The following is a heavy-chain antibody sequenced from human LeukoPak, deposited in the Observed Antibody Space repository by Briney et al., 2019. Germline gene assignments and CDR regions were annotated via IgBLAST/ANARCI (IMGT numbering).Heavy chain of an antibody. Sequence: ASVKVSCKASGYTFTSYGISWVRQAPGQGLEWMGWISAYNGNTNYAQKLQGRVTITADKSTSTAYMELSSLRSEDTAVYYCATMTIFGVVIQPYYFDYWGQGTLVTVSS. CDR3: ATMTIFGVVIQPYYFDY. D-gene: IGHD3-3*01. CDR2: ISAYNGNT. CDR1: GYTFTSYG. J-gene: IGHJ4*02. V-gene: IGHV1-18*01.